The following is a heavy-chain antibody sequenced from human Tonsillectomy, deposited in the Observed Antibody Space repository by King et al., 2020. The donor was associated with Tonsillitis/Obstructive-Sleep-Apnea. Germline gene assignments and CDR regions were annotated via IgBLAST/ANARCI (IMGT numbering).Heavy chain of an antibody. CDR1: GFTFSSYG. CDR2: IGYDGSNK. V-gene: IGHV3-33*01. J-gene: IGHJ4*02. CDR3: ARDSHHITIFGVVPDY. D-gene: IGHD3-3*01. Sequence: QVQLVESGGGVVQPGRSLRLSCAASGFTFSSYGMHWVRQAPGKGLEWVAVIGYDGSNKYYADSVKGRFTISRDNSKNTLYLQMNSLRAEDTAVYYCARDSHHITIFGVVPDYWGQGTLVTVSS.